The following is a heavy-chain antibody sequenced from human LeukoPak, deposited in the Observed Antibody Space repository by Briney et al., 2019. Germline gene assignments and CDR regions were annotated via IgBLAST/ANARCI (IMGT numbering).Heavy chain of an antibody. CDR3: ARVGDYYDSNGYSVDAFDI. CDR2: VRNKAKSYTT. D-gene: IGHD3-22*01. Sequence: GGSLRLSCAASGFTFRDHYMDWLRQAPGKGLNGVGRVRNKAKSYTTEYAASVKGRFTISRDDSKNSLYLQMNSLKTEDTAVYYCARVGDYYDSNGYSVDAFDIWGQGTMVTVSS. CDR1: GFTFRDHY. J-gene: IGHJ3*02. V-gene: IGHV3-72*01.